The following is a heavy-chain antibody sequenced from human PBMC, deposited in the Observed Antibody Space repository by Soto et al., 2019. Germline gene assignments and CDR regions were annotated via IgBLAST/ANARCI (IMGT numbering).Heavy chain of an antibody. Sequence: SETLSLTCTVSCGSISSSSYYWGWIRQPPGKGLEWIGSIYYSGSTYYNPSLKSRVTISVDTSKNQFSLKLSSVTAADTAVYYCARTIYYYDSSGYQPAWFDPWGQGTLVTVSS. V-gene: IGHV4-39*01. CDR3: ARTIYYYDSSGYQPAWFDP. CDR2: IYYSGST. J-gene: IGHJ5*02. CDR1: CGSISSSSYY. D-gene: IGHD3-22*01.